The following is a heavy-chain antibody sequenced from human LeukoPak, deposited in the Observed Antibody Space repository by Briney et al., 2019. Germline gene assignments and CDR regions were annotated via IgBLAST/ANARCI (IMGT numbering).Heavy chain of an antibody. CDR3: AKHGRARRAEYFQH. V-gene: IGHV3-23*01. CDR2: ISGSGGST. Sequence: YAMSWVRXAPGKGLEWVSAISGSGGSTYYADSVKGRFTISRDNSKNTLYLQMNSLRAEDTAVYYCAKHGRARRAEYFQHWGQGTLVTVSS. J-gene: IGHJ1*01. D-gene: IGHD6-6*01. CDR1: YA.